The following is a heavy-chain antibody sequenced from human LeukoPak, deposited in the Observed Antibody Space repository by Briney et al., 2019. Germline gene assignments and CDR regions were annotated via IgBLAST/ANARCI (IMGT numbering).Heavy chain of an antibody. J-gene: IGHJ6*03. Sequence: PGGSLRLSCAASGFTFRSFEMNWVRQAPGQGLEWVSYISSSGTTMYYADSVKGRFTISRDNAENSLFLQMNSLSAEDTGVYYCVRHYSANSGHMDVWGKRTTVTISS. V-gene: IGHV3-48*03. CDR3: VRHYSANSGHMDV. D-gene: IGHD4/OR15-4a*01. CDR1: GFTFRSFE. CDR2: ISSSGTTM.